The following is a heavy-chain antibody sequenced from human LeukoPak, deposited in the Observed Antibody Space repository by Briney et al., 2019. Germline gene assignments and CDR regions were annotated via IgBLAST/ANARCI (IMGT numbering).Heavy chain of an antibody. J-gene: IGHJ4*02. Sequence: PGGSLRLSCAASGFTFSSYSMNWVRQAPGKGLEWVSSISSSSSYIYYADSVKGRFTISRDNAKNSLYLQMNSLRAEDTALYHCAREKVDYYDSSGYRTFDYWGQGTLVTVSS. D-gene: IGHD3-22*01. CDR1: GFTFSSYS. V-gene: IGHV3-21*04. CDR3: AREKVDYYDSSGYRTFDY. CDR2: ISSSSSYI.